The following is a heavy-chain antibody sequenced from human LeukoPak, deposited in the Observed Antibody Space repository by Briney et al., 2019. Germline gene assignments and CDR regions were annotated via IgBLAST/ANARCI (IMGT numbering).Heavy chain of an antibody. V-gene: IGHV4-38-2*01. D-gene: IGHD3-16*02. CDR3: ARGGYKTYYDYVWGSYRSLFFDY. J-gene: IGHJ4*02. CDR1: GYSISSGYY. Sequence: SETLSLTCAVSGYSISSGYYWGWIRQPPGKGLEWIGEINHSGSTNYNPSLKSRVTISVDTSKNQFSLKLSSVTAADTAVYYCARGGYKTYYDYVWGSYRSLFFDYWGQGTLVTVSS. CDR2: INHSGST.